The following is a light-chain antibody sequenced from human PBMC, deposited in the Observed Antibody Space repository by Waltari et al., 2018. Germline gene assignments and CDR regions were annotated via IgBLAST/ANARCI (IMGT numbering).Light chain of an antibody. CDR3: QQYNNWWT. J-gene: IGKJ1*01. Sequence: EIVMTQSPATLSVSPGERATLSCRASQSVSSNLAWYQRQPGQAPMLLIYGASTRATGIPARCSGSGSGTEFTLSISSLQSEDFAVYYCQQYNNWWTFGQGTKVEIK. CDR1: QSVSSN. V-gene: IGKV3-15*01. CDR2: GAS.